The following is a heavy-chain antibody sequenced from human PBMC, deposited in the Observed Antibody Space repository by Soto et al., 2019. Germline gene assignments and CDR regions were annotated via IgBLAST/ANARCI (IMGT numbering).Heavy chain of an antibody. Sequence: QVQLVQSGAEVKKPGSSVKVSCKASGGTFSSYTISWVRQAPGQGLEWMGRIIPILGIANYAQKFQGRVTITADKSTSKAYMELSSLRSEDTAVYYCARSGSPYYYDSSGYYVTDYWGQGTLVTVSS. CDR3: ARSGSPYYYDSSGYYVTDY. J-gene: IGHJ4*02. V-gene: IGHV1-69*02. CDR1: GGTFSSYT. CDR2: IIPILGIA. D-gene: IGHD3-22*01.